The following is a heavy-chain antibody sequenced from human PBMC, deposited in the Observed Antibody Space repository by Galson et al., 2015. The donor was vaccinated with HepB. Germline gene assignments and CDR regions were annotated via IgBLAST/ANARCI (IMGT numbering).Heavy chain of an antibody. D-gene: IGHD3-10*01. CDR2: TSYDGSNK. J-gene: IGHJ5*02. Sequence: SLRLSCAASGFTFSNYPMHWVRQAPGKGLEWVAATSYDGSNKYYADSVKGRFTISRDNSKNTLYLQMSSLRAEDTAVYSCAGSLTVRGWFDPWGQGTLVIVSS. CDR3: AGSLTVRGWFDP. CDR1: GFTFSNYP. V-gene: IGHV3-30-3*01.